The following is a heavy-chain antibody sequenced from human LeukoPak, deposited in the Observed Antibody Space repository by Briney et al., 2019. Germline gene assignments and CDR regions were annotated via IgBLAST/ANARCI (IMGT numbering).Heavy chain of an antibody. V-gene: IGHV4-59*01. Sequence: SETLSLTCTVSGGSISSYYWSWIRQPPGKGLEWIGYIYYSGSTNYNPSLKSRVTISVDTSKNQFSLKLSSLTAADTAVYYCARTTEGGYTYNFFYYYYMDVWGKGTTVTISS. CDR2: IYYSGST. J-gene: IGHJ6*03. CDR1: GGSISSYY. D-gene: IGHD5-18*01. CDR3: ARTTEGGYTYNFFYYYYMDV.